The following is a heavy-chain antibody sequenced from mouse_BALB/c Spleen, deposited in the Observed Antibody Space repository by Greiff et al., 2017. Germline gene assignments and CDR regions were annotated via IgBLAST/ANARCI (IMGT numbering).Heavy chain of an antibody. CDR3: ANAYYRYESDYYAMDD. V-gene: IGHV3-2*02. D-gene: IGHD2-14*01. Sequence: EVKLVESGPGLVKPSQSLSLTCTVTGYSITSDYAWNWIRQFPGNKLEWMGYISYSGSTSYNPSLKSRISITRDTSKNQFFLQLNSVTTEDTATYYCANAYYRYESDYYAMDDWGQGTSVTVSS. CDR1: GYSITSDYA. J-gene: IGHJ4*01. CDR2: ISYSGST.